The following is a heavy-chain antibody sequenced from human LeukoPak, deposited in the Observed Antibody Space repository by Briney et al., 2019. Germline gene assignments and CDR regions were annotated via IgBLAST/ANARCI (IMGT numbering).Heavy chain of an antibody. CDR3: ARVGWIYAFDT. CDR2: IKQDGSEK. CDR1: GFTFGDYA. D-gene: IGHD5-12*01. V-gene: IGHV3-7*01. Sequence: GGSLRLSCTASGFTFGDYAMSWVRQAPGKGLEWVANIKQDGSEKYYVDSVKGRFTISRDNAKNSLYLQMNSLRAEDTAVYYCARVGWIYAFDTWGQGTMVTVSS. J-gene: IGHJ3*02.